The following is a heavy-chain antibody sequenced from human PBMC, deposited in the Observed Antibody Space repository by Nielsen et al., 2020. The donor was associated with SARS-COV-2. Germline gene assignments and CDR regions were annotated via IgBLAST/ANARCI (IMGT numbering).Heavy chain of an antibody. V-gene: IGHV3-48*02. D-gene: IGHD5-24*01. CDR3: ARDIRRWLLYYGMGV. CDR1: GFTFSSYS. J-gene: IGHJ6*02. CDR2: ISSSSSTI. Sequence: GESLKISCAASGFTFSSYSMNWVRQAPGKGLEWVSYISSSSSTIYYADSVKGRFTISRDNAKNSLYLQMNSLRDEDTAVYYCARDIRRWLLYYGMGVWGQGTTVTVSS.